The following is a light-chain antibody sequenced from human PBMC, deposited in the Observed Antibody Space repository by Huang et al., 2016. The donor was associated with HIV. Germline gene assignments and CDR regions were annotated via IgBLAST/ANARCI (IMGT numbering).Light chain of an antibody. Sequence: VLTQSPGTLSLSPGERATLSCRASQGVSSNQLAWYQQKRCQAPRLLMYGASARATGIPDRFIGSGSGTGFTLTISGLEPEDAAVYYCQRYSNSPWTFGQGTRVEVQ. J-gene: IGKJ1*01. CDR3: QRYSNSPWT. CDR2: GAS. V-gene: IGKV3-20*01. CDR1: QGVSSNQ.